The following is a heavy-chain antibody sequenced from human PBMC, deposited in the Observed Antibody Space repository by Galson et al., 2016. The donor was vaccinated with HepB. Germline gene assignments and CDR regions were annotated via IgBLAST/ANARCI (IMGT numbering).Heavy chain of an antibody. Sequence: SLRLSCAASGFTFSGYGMHWVRQAPGKGLEWVAGIWYDGRHQYYADSVKGRFTISRDNSKNKLSLQMNSLRAEDTAVYYCVREGHDNSKFAYYFGMDVWGRGTTVTVSS. CDR1: GFTFSGYG. CDR2: IWYDGRHQ. J-gene: IGHJ6*02. CDR3: VREGHDNSKFAYYFGMDV. D-gene: IGHD4-11*01. V-gene: IGHV3-33*01.